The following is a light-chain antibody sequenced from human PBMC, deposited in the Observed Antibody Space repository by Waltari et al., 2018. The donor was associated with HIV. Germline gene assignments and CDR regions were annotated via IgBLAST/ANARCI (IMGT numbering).Light chain of an antibody. J-gene: IGLJ2*01. CDR1: SSDVGGYNY. Sequence: QSALTQPASVSGSPGQSITISCTGTSSDVGGYNYVSWYQQHPGKASKLMIYEVSNRPSGVSNRCSGSKSGNTASLTISGLQAEDEADYYCSSYTSSSTRVFGGGTKLTVL. CDR2: EVS. CDR3: SSYTSSSTRV. V-gene: IGLV2-14*01.